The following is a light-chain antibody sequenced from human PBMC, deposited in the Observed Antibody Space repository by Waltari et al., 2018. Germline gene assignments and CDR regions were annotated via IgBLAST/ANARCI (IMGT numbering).Light chain of an antibody. V-gene: IGKV1-12*01. J-gene: IGKJ4*01. Sequence: TQSPATLSLSPGERATLSCRASQDISSWLAWYQQKPGKAPKLLIYAASSLQSGVPSRFSGSGSGTDFSLTISSLQPEDFATYYCLQTLTTPLTFGGGTIVDIK. CDR3: LQTLTTPLT. CDR2: AAS. CDR1: QDISSW.